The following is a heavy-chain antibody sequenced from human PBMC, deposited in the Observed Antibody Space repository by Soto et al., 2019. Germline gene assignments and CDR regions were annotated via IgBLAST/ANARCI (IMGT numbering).Heavy chain of an antibody. CDR1: GFTFSSYW. D-gene: IGHD2-8*01. Sequence: PGGSLRLSCAASGFTFSSYWMSWVRQATGKGLEWVANIKQDGSEKYYVDSVKGRFTISRDNAKNSLYLQMNSLRAEDTAVYYCARENRNIVLMVYAIGDYYYYGMDVWGQGTTV. CDR2: IKQDGSEK. CDR3: ARENRNIVLMVYAIGDYYYYGMDV. V-gene: IGHV3-7*03. J-gene: IGHJ6*02.